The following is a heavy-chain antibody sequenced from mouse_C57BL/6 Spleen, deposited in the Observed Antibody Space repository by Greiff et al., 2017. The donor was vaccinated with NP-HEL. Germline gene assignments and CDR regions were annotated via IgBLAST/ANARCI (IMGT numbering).Heavy chain of an antibody. D-gene: IGHD2-5*01. V-gene: IGHV1-78*01. CDR1: GYTFTDHT. CDR2: IYPRDGST. J-gene: IGHJ3*01. Sequence: LQQSDAELVKPGASVKISCKVSGYTFTDHTIHWMKQRPEQGLEWIGYIYPRDGSTKYNEKFKGKATLTADKSSSTAYMQLNSLTSEDSAVYFCANTGDYSNYPAWFAYWGQGTLVTVSA. CDR3: ANTGDYSNYPAWFAY.